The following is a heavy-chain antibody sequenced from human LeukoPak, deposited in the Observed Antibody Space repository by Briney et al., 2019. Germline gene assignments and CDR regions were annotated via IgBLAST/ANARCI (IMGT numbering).Heavy chain of an antibody. CDR1: GGSISSGGSY. D-gene: IGHD2-21*02. CDR3: ARDCSRRDCPHAFDI. CDR2: IYYSGST. J-gene: IGHJ3*02. Sequence: SQTLSLTCTVSGGSISSGGSYWGWIRQHPGKGLEWIGYIYYSGSTYYNPSLKSRVTISVDTSKNQFSLKLSSVTAADTAVYYCARDCSRRDCPHAFDIWGQGTMVTVSS. V-gene: IGHV4-31*03.